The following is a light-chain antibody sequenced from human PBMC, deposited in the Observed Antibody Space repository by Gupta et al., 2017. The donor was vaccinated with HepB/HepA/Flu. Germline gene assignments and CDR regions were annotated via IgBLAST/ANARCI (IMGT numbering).Light chain of an antibody. CDR3: QQRNRTLT. V-gene: IGKV1-39*01. CDR1: QSISSY. CDR2: AAS. J-gene: IGKJ1*01. Sequence: DIQMTQSPSSLSASVGDRVTITCRASQSISSYLHWYQQKPGKAPKLLFYAASSLQSGVPSRFSGRGSGTDFNITSSRLQPEEVASYCCQQRNRTLTFGQGTKLEIK.